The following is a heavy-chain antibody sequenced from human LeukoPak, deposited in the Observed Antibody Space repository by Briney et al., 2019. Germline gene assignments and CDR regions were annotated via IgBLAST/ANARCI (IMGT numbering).Heavy chain of an antibody. D-gene: IGHD3-10*01. CDR3: AKDANYYGSGSREYFDY. CDR2: IRYDGSNK. Sequence: GGSLRLSCAASGFTFSSYTMHWVRQAPGKELEWVAFIRYDGSNKYYADSVKGRFTISRDNSKNTLYLQMNSLRAEDTAVYYCAKDANYYGSGSREYFDYWGQGTLVTVSS. J-gene: IGHJ4*02. V-gene: IGHV3-30*02. CDR1: GFTFSSYT.